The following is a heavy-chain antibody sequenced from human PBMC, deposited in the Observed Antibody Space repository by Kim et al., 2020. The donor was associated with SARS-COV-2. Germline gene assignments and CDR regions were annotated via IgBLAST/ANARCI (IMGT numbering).Heavy chain of an antibody. D-gene: IGHD5-18*01. CDR3: AKDLTEGGIQLWTDSYYYYGMDV. Sequence: GGSLRLSCAASGFTFSSYGMHWVRQAPGKGLEWVAVIWYDGSNKYYADSVKGRFTISRDNSKNTLYLQMNSLRAEDTAVYYCAKDLTEGGIQLWTDSYYYYGMDVWGQGTTVTVSS. CDR2: IWYDGSNK. CDR1: GFTFSSYG. V-gene: IGHV3-33*06. J-gene: IGHJ6*02.